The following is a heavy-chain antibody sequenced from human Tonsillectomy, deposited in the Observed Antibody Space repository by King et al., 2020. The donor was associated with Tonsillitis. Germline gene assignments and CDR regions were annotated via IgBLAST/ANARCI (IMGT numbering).Heavy chain of an antibody. CDR2: ISSSSSYI. CDR3: ARSTHYGEHETWYFDY. J-gene: IGHJ4*02. V-gene: IGHV3-21*01. Sequence: QLVQSGGGLVKPGGSLRVSCAASGFTFSSYSMNWVRQAPGKGLEWVSSISSSSSYISFADSVKGRFTISRDNAENLLYLQMNSLRAEDTAVYYCARSTHYGEHETWYFDYWGQGTLVTVSS. CDR1: GFTFSSYS. D-gene: IGHD4-17*01.